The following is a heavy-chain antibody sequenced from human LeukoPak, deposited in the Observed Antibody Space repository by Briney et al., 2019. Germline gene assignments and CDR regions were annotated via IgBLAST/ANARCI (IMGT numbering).Heavy chain of an antibody. J-gene: IGHJ4*02. V-gene: IGHV1-69*06. CDR1: GGPFSSYA. CDR3: AREALGYCSSTSCSNYFDY. D-gene: IGHD2-2*01. CDR2: IIPIFGTA. Sequence: ASVKVSCKASGGPFSSYAISWVRQAPGQGLEWMGGIIPIFGTANYAQKFQGRVTITAEKSTSTAYMELSSLRSEDTAVYYCAREALGYCSSTSCSNYFDYWGQGTLVTVSS.